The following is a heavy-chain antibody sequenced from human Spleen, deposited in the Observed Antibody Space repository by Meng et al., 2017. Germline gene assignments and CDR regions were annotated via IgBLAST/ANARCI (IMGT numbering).Heavy chain of an antibody. CDR3: AHRPAALIIVARTTSTCFDY. D-gene: IGHD6-19*01. CDR1: GFSLTTSGVG. CDR2: IYWDDDK. V-gene: IGHV2-5*02. J-gene: IGHJ4*02. Sequence: SGPTLVKPTQTLTLTCTFSGFSLTTSGVGVGWIRQPPGKALEWLALIYWDDDKWYNPSLKSRLTITKDTSKNEVVLTMTNMDPVDTATYFRAHRPAALIIVARTTSTCFDYWGQGTLVTVSS.